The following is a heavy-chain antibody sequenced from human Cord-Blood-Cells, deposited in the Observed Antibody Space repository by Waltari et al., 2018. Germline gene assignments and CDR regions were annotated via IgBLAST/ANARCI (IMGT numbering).Heavy chain of an antibody. V-gene: IGHV4-31*03. J-gene: IGHJ4*02. D-gene: IGHD2-2*01. CDR1: GGSISSGGYY. CDR3: ARARGDIVVVPAAMTFFDY. CDR2: IYYSGST. Sequence: QVQLQESGPGLVKPSQALSLTCTVSGGSISSGGYYWIWIPQHPGKGLEWIGYIYYSGSTYYNPSIKSRVTISVDTSKNQFSLKLSSVTAADTAVYYCARARGDIVVVPAAMTFFDYWGQGTLVTVSS.